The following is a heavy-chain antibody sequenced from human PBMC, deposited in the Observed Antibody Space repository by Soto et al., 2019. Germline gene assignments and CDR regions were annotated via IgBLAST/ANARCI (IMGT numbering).Heavy chain of an antibody. J-gene: IGHJ4*02. CDR2: IKSDGTST. CDR3: AQLGLMTFSHKHYFNH. D-gene: IGHD3-16*01. V-gene: IGHV3-23*01. Sequence: GSLRLSCVASGFSFDNYGMSWVRQAPGEGLEWVSAIKSDGTSTYYAASVEDRFTISRDNSKNTLYLQLNSLRAEDTAVYYCAQLGLMTFSHKHYFNHWGRGTLVTVSS. CDR1: GFSFDNYG.